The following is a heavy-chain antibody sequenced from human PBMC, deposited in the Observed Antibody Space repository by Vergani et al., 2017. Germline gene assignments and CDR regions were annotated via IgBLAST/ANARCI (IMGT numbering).Heavy chain of an antibody. CDR1: GGSISSGDYY. CDR2: IYYSGST. CDR3: ARVGVVRGVSYYYYYYGMDV. Sequence: QVQLQESGPGLVKPSETLSLTCTVSGGSISSGDYYWSWIRQPPGKGLEWIGYIYYSGSTYYNPSLKSRATISVDTSKNQFSLKLSSVTAADTAVYYCARVGVVRGVSYYYYYYGMDVWGQGTTVTVSS. V-gene: IGHV4-30-4*08. D-gene: IGHD3-10*01. J-gene: IGHJ6*02.